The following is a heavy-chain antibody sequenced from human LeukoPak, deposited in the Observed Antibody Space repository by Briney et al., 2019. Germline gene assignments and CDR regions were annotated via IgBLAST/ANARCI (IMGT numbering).Heavy chain of an antibody. CDR1: GGSISSSSYY. CDR2: IYYSRST. CDR3: ARIAYCSGGSCYLYYFDY. D-gene: IGHD2-15*01. J-gene: IGHJ4*02. Sequence: PSETLSLTCTVSGGSISSSSYYWGWIRQPPGKGLEWIGSIYYSRSTYYNPSLKSRVTISVDTSKNQFSLKLSSVTAADTAVYYCARIAYCSGGSCYLYYFDYWGQGTLVTVSS. V-gene: IGHV4-39*01.